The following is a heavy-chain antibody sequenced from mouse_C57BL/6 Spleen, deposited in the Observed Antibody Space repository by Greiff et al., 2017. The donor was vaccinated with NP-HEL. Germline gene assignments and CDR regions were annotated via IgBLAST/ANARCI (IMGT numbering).Heavy chain of an antibody. V-gene: IGHV2-2*01. CDR1: GFSLTSYG. D-gene: IGHD1-1*01. CDR3: ATRSSYGWYFDV. J-gene: IGHJ1*03. CDR2: IWSGGST. Sequence: QVQLQQSGPGLVQPSQSLSITCTVSGFSLTSYGVHWVRQSPGKGLEWLGVIWSGGSTDYNAAFISRLSISKDNSKSQVFFKMNSLQTDDTAIDYCATRSSYGWYFDVWGTGTTVTVSS.